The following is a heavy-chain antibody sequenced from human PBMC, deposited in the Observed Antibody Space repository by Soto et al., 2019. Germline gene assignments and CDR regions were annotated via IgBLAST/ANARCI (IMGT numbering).Heavy chain of an antibody. V-gene: IGHV1-18*04. CDR2: ISAHNGDT. D-gene: IGHD2-2*02. CDR1: GYTFPTYG. CDR3: ARDRGIHCTSAACYTRGMDV. J-gene: IGHJ6*02. Sequence: QVQLVQSGAEVKKPGASVKVSCKASGYTFPTYGINWVRQAPGQGLEWMGWISAHNGDTKYAQSLQGRVTMTPDTSTSTSYRELCRLRSDDTAIYYCARDRGIHCTSAACYTRGMDVWGQGTTVTVS.